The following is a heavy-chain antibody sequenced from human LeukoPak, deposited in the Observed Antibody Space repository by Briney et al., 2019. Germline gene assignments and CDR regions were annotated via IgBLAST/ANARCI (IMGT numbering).Heavy chain of an antibody. J-gene: IGHJ6*02. CDR2: INAGNGNT. V-gene: IGHV1-3*01. CDR1: GYTFTSYA. CDR3: ARDGWGPMDYGDYPLYGMDV. Sequence: GASVKVSCKASGYTFTSYAMHWVRQAPGQRLEWMGWINAGNGNTKYSQKFQGRVTITRDTSASTAYMELSSLRSEDTAVYYCARDGWGPMDYGDYPLYGMDVWGQGTTVTVSS. D-gene: IGHD4-17*01.